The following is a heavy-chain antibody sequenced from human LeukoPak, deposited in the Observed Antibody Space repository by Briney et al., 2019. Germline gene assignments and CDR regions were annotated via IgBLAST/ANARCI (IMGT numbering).Heavy chain of an antibody. J-gene: IGHJ4*02. D-gene: IGHD3-10*01. CDR3: AREQHGSGSYYPQLYFDY. V-gene: IGHV4-61*01. Sequence: PSETLSLTCTVSGGSVSSGRYYWSWIRQPPGKGLEWIGYIYYSGSTNYNPSLKSRVTISVDTSKNQFSLKLSSVTAADTAVYYCAREQHGSGSYYPQLYFDYWGQGTLVTVSS. CDR2: IYYSGST. CDR1: GGSVSSGRYY.